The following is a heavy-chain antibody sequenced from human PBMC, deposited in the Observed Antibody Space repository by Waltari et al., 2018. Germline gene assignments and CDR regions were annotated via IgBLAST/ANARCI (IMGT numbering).Heavy chain of an antibody. V-gene: IGHV3-23*01. CDR2: ITVSDDT. J-gene: IGHJ4*02. CDR1: GLIFNNFS. CDR3: AKPFYNWDDPLHS. D-gene: IGHD1-20*01. Sequence: EVQLFESGGGLVQPWGSLRLSCAASGLIFNNFSINWARLAPGTGLDWVAAITVSDDTFYADSVMGRFTVSRDTSKNTVYLQMNGLRAEDTAIYYCAKPFYNWDDPLHSWGQGTLVAVSS.